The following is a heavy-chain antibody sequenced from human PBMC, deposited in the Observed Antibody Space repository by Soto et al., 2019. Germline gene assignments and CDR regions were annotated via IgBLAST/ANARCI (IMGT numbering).Heavy chain of an antibody. CDR2: IYWDDDK. CDR3: AHRYSEVSIAARRGENWFDP. J-gene: IGHJ5*02. V-gene: IGHV2-5*02. D-gene: IGHD6-6*01. CDR1: GFSLSTSGVG. Sequence: QITLKESGPTLVKPTQTLTLTCTFSGFSLSTSGVGVGWIRQPPGKALEWLALIYWDDDKRYSPSLKSRLTITKDTSKNQVVLTMTNMDPVDTATYYCAHRYSEVSIAARRGENWFDPWGQGTLVTVSS.